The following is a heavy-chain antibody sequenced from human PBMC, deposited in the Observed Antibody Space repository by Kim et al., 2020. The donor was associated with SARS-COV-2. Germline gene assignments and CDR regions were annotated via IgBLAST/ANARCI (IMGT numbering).Heavy chain of an antibody. Sequence: SYHPSLKSRVTISVATSKNQFSLKLSSVTAADTAVYYCASTNVRYYYMDVWGKGTSVTVSS. J-gene: IGHJ6*03. CDR3: ASTNVRYYYMDV. V-gene: IGHV4-39*01.